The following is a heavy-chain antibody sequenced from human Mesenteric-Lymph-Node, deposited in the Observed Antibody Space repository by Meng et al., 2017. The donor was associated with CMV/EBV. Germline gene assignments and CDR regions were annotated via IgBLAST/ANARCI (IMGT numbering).Heavy chain of an antibody. CDR1: GFTFSSYA. J-gene: IGHJ1*01. V-gene: IGHV3-30*04. CDR3: ARDAGYYQH. Sequence: GGSLRLSCAASGFTFSSYAMHWVRQAPGKGLEWVAVISYDGSNKYYADSVKGRFTISRDNSKNTLYLQMNSLRAEDTAVYYCARDAGYYQHWGQGTLVTVSS. CDR2: ISYDGSNK.